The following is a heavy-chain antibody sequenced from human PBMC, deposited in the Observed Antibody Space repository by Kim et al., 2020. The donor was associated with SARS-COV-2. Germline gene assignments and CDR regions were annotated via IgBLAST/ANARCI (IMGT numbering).Heavy chain of an antibody. CDR1: GFTFSTSP. V-gene: IGHV3-23*01. J-gene: IGHJ4*02. CDR2: ISWDGKRT. CDR3: AKGVTNSGFDY. D-gene: IGHD4-17*01. Sequence: GGSLRLSCAASGFTFSTSPMGWVRQAPGKGLEWVSRISWDGKRTYYADSVKGRVTISSDKSKNTLYLHMNSLRVEDTAVYYCAKGVTNSGFDYWGQGTQGTVSS.